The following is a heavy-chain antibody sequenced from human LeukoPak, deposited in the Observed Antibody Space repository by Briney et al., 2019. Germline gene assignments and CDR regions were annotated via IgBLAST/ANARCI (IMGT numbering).Heavy chain of an antibody. CDR2: INPNSGGT. Sequence: ASVKVSCKASGYTFTGYYMHWVRQAPGQGLEWMGWINPNSGGTNYAQKFQGRVTMTRGTSISTAYMELSRLRSDDTAVYYCARAPTYYDILTGYYCMDVWGKGTTVTVSS. V-gene: IGHV1-2*02. CDR3: ARAPTYYDILTGYYCMDV. J-gene: IGHJ6*03. D-gene: IGHD3-9*01. CDR1: GYTFTGYY.